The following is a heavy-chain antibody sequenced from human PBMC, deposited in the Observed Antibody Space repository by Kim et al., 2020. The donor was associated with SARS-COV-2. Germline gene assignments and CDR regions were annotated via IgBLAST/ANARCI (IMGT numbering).Heavy chain of an antibody. J-gene: IGHJ6*02. V-gene: IGHV1-69*13. CDR1: GGTFSNHA. CDR3: ARGGHGYCTSGSCRGRMDV. Sequence: SVKVSCKASGGTFSNHAFTWVRQAPGRGLEYMGGIIPIFGTAKYAQNFQGRVTITADESKSTAYMELNSLRSEDTAVYYCARGGHGYCTSGSCRGRMDVWGQGTTVIVSS. D-gene: IGHD2-8*01. CDR2: IIPIFGTA.